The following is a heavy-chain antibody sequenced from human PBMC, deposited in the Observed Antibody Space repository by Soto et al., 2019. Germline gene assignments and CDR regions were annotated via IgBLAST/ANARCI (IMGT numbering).Heavy chain of an antibody. CDR1: GFTFSSYA. D-gene: IGHD6-6*01. V-gene: IGHV3-30-3*01. CDR2: ISYDGSNK. Sequence: GGSLRLSCAASGFTFSSYAMHWVRQAPGKGLEWVAVISYDGSNKYYADSVKGRFTISRDNSKNTLYLQMNSLRAEDTAVYYCARDPLSSSRYYYGMDVWGQGTTDTVSS. J-gene: IGHJ6*02. CDR3: ARDPLSSSRYYYGMDV.